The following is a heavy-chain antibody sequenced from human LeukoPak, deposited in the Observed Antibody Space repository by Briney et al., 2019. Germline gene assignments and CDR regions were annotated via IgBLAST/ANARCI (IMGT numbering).Heavy chain of an antibody. V-gene: IGHV1-18*01. CDR3: AVTTFENWFDP. CDR1: GYTFTSYG. CDR2: ISAYNVNT. Sequence: ASVKVSCKASGYTFTSYGISWVRQAPGQGLEWMGWISAYNVNTNYAQKLQGRVTMTTDTSTSTAYMELRSLRSDDTAVYYCAVTTFENWFDPWGQGTLVTVSS. J-gene: IGHJ5*02. D-gene: IGHD3-10*02.